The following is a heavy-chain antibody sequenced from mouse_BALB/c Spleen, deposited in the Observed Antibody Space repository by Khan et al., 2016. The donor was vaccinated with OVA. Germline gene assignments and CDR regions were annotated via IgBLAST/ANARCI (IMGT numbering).Heavy chain of an antibody. CDR1: GFNIKDTY. CDR3: TRPIDYYDALDY. J-gene: IGHJ4*01. D-gene: IGHD2-4*01. V-gene: IGHV14-3*02. CDR2: IDPANGNT. Sequence: EVQLQQPGAELVKPGASVKLSCTASGFNIKDTYIHWVKQRPEQGLEWIGRIDPANGNTQYDPKFQDKATITADTSSNTAYLQLSSLTSEDTAVYYCTRPIDYYDALDYWGQGTSVTVSS.